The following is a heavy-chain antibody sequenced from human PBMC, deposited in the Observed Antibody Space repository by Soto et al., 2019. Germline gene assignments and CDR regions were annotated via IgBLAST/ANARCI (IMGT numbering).Heavy chain of an antibody. V-gene: IGHV1-69*01. CDR1: GGTFSTYA. J-gene: IGHJ3*02. CDR2: IIPIFGTA. CDR3: AREIFGVIISGGRDAFDI. D-gene: IGHD3-3*01. Sequence: QVQLVQSGAEVKKPGSSVKVSCEASGGTFSTYAISWVRQAPGQGLEWMGGIIPIFGTAKYAQKFQGRVTITADESTSTAYMELSSLRSEDTAVYYCAREIFGVIISGGRDAFDIWGQGTMVTVSS.